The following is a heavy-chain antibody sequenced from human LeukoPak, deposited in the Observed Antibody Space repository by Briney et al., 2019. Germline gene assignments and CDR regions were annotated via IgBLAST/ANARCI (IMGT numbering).Heavy chain of an antibody. CDR2: INLNGGST. CDR1: GDTFTDYY. D-gene: IGHD3-22*01. J-gene: IGHJ2*01. V-gene: IGHV1-46*01. Sequence: GASVKVSCKASGDTFTDYYMHWVRQAPGQGLEWMGIINLNGGSTSYAQKFQGRVTMTRDTSTSTVFMELSSLRSEDTAVYYCARDPRLSSGYSTGILWYFDLWGRGTLVTVSS. CDR3: ARDPRLSSGYSTGILWYFDL.